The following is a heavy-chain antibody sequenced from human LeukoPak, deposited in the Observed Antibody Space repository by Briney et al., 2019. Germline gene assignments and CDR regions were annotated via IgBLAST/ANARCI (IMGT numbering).Heavy chain of an antibody. V-gene: IGHV4-59*08. D-gene: IGHD3-16*01. CDR1: GGSVSGYY. CDR3: ARGHYGFDP. CDR2: IYYSGGT. Sequence: SETLSLTCAVYGGSVSGYYWSWIRQPPGKGLEWIGYIYYSGGTNYNPSLNGRVTVSVDTSKNQVSLKLTSVTAADTAVYYCARGHYGFDPWGQGTLVTVSS. J-gene: IGHJ5*02.